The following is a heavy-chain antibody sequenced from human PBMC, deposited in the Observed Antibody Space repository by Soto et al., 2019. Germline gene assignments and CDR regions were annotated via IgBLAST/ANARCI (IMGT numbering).Heavy chain of an antibody. D-gene: IGHD2-2*01. Sequence: EVQLVESGGDLVTPGGSLRLSCAASGFTFSDYAMNWVRKTPGKGLEWVSSISRSSGSIYYADSVKGRFTISRDNAKNSLYLQMNSLRAEDTAVYYCTTETAASVQSVLDYWGQGTLVTVSS. CDR2: ISRSSGSI. J-gene: IGHJ4*01. CDR1: GFTFSDYA. CDR3: TTETAASVQSVLDY. V-gene: IGHV3-21*01.